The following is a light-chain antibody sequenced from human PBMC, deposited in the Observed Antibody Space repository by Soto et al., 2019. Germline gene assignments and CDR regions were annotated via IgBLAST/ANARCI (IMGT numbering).Light chain of an antibody. J-gene: IGKJ4*01. CDR1: ENINTY. CDR2: DAS. V-gene: IGKV3-11*01. Sequence: EIVMTQSPATLSGSPLEAASVCGRASENINTYLAWYQQKPGQAPKLLIYDASNRATGIPARFSASGSGTDFTLTISSLEPEDFAVYYCQHRNNWPLTFGGGTKVDIK. CDR3: QHRNNWPLT.